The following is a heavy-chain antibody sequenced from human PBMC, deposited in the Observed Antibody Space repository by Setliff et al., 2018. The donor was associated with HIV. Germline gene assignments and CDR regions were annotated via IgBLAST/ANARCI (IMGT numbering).Heavy chain of an antibody. J-gene: IGHJ3*02. CDR1: GGSISSYY. Sequence: SETLSLTCTVSGGSISSYYWSWIRQPSGKGLEWIGYIYYSGSTNYNPSLKSRVTISVDTSKDQFSLKLSSVTAADTAVYYCARVHSGSYYVRRDDAFDIWGQGTMVTVSS. CDR2: IYYSGST. V-gene: IGHV4-59*01. D-gene: IGHD1-26*01. CDR3: ARVHSGSYYVRRDDAFDI.